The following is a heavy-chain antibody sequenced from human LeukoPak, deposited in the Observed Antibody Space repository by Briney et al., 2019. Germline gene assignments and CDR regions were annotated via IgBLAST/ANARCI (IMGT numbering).Heavy chain of an antibody. CDR3: SRGVGATDS. Sequence: QPGGSLRLSCTASGFTFSSYWMHWVRQAPGKGLVWVSRITSDGSSTSHADSVKGRFTISGDNAKNTLYLQMNSLRAEDTAVYYCSRGVGATDSWGQGTLVTVSS. J-gene: IGHJ4*02. V-gene: IGHV3-74*01. CDR2: ITSDGSST. D-gene: IGHD1-26*01. CDR1: GFTFSSYW.